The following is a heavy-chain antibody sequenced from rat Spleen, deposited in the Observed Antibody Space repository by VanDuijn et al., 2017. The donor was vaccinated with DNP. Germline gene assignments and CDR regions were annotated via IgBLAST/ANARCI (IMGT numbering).Heavy chain of an antibody. J-gene: IGHJ2*01. D-gene: IGHD1-1*01. CDR3: ARHGYSGDPFDY. V-gene: IGHV5S23*01. Sequence: EVQLVESGGGLVQPGRSLKLSCAASGITFSNYDMTWVRQAPTKGLEWVASIITGGFNTYYRDSVKGRFTISRDDSKSTLYLQMNSLRSEDTATYYCARHGYSGDPFDYWGQGVMVTVSS. CDR1: GITFSNYD. CDR2: IITGGFNT.